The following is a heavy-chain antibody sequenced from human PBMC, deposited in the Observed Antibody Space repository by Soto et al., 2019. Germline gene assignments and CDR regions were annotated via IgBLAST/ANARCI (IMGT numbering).Heavy chain of an antibody. V-gene: IGHV5-10-1*01. D-gene: IGHD3-22*01. Sequence: GESLKISCKGSGYRFTSYWISWVRQMPGKGLEWMGRIDPSDSYTNYSPSFQGHVTFSADKSISTAYLQWSSLKASDTAMYYCARGGIFDSSGYYYFSAFDIWGQGTMVTVSS. CDR2: IDPSDSYT. CDR3: ARGGIFDSSGYYYFSAFDI. CDR1: GYRFTSYW. J-gene: IGHJ3*02.